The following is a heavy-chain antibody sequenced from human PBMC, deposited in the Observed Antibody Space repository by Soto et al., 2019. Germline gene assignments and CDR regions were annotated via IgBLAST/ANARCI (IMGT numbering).Heavy chain of an antibody. D-gene: IGHD5-12*01. CDR2: IIPIRGIA. CDR1: GGTFSSYT. V-gene: IGHV1-69*02. J-gene: IGHJ3*02. CDR3: ASIGGIVATERGAFDI. Sequence: GASVKVSCKASGGTFSSYTISWVRQAPGQGLEWMGRIIPIRGIANYAQKFQERVTITRDMSTSTAYMELSSLRSEDTAVYYCASIGGIVATERGAFDIWGQGTMVTVSS.